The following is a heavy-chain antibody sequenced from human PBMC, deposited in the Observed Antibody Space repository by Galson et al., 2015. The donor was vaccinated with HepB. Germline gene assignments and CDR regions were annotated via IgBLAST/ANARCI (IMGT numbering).Heavy chain of an antibody. J-gene: IGHJ6*04. D-gene: IGHD2-8*01. CDR3: AKDLRPDGVYDLDV. CDR1: GFNFGLYA. CDR2: IGGNAGQI. Sequence: SLRLSCAGSGFNFGLYAMSWVRQTSGKGLGGVFNIGGNAGQIWTADSVKGRFTISRENSRNTLYLQMNSLGVEDTAVYYCAKDLRPDGVYDLDVWGKGTTVTVSS. V-gene: IGHV3-23*01.